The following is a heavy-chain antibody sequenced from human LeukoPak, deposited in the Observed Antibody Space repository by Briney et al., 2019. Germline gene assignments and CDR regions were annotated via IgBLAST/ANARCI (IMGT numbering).Heavy chain of an antibody. V-gene: IGHV3-23*01. J-gene: IGHJ4*02. Sequence: GGSLRLSCAAPGFTFSSYAMNWVRQAPGKGLDWVSAISGGGISTYYADSVKGRFTISRDNSKNMLYLQMNSLRAEDTAVYYCAKDDSGDYKGVDYWGQGTQVTVSS. CDR1: GFTFSSYA. D-gene: IGHD5-12*01. CDR3: AKDDSGDYKGVDY. CDR2: ISGGGIST.